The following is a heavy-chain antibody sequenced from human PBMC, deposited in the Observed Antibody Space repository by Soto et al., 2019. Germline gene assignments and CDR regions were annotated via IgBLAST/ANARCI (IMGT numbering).Heavy chain of an antibody. CDR2: IWYDGSNK. J-gene: IGHJ6*02. D-gene: IGHD4-17*01. CDR1: GFTFSSYG. Sequence: QVQLVESGGGVVQPGRSLRLSCAASGFTFSSYGMHWVRQAPGKGLEWVAVIWYDGSNKYYADSVKGRFTISRDNSKNTLYLQMNSLRAEDTAVYYCVGYDDYGFSYGMDFWGQGTTVTVSS. V-gene: IGHV3-33*01. CDR3: VGYDDYGFSYGMDF.